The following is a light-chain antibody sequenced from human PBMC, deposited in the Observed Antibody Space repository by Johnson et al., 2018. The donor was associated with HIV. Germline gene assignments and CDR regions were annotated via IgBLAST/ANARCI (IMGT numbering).Light chain of an antibody. CDR3: GTWDSSLSAGRYV. Sequence: QSLLTQPPSVSAAPGQKVTISCSGSSSNIGNNYVSWYQQLPGTAPKLLIYENNKRPSGIPDRFSGSKSGTSATLGIPGLQTGDDADYYCGTWDSSLSAGRYVFGTGTKVTVL. CDR2: ENN. V-gene: IGLV1-51*02. J-gene: IGLJ1*01. CDR1: SSNIGNNY.